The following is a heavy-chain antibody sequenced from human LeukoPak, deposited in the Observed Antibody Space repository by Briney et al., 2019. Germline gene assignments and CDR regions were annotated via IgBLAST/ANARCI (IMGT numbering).Heavy chain of an antibody. D-gene: IGHD3-16*01. CDR1: GLTFSNYW. CDR2: IYYSGST. J-gene: IGHJ3*02. CDR3: ARHQGGHDAFDI. Sequence: GSLRLSCAASGLTFSNYWMDWVRQPPGKGLEWIGSIYYSGSTYYNPSLKSRVTISVDTSKNQFSLKLSSVTAADTAVYYCARHQGGHDAFDIWGQGTMVTVSS. V-gene: IGHV4-39*01.